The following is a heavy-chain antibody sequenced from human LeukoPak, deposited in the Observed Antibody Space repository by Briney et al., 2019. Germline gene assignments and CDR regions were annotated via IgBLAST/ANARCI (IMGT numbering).Heavy chain of an antibody. CDR3: ARDLAAAAGGTIPLFDY. CDR2: ISAYNGNT. Sequence: ASVKVSCKASGYTFTSFGITWVRQAPGQGLEWMGWISAYNGNTNYAQKLQGRVTMTTDTSTSTAYMELRSLRSDDTAVYYCARDLAAAAGGTIPLFDYRGQGTLVTVSS. V-gene: IGHV1-18*01. J-gene: IGHJ4*02. CDR1: GYTFTSFG. D-gene: IGHD6-13*01.